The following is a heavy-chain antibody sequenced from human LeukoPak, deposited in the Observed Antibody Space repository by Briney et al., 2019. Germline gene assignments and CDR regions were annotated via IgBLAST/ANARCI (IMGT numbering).Heavy chain of an antibody. V-gene: IGHV3-30*02. CDR2: IQYDASNK. J-gene: IGHJ3*02. Sequence: GGSLRLSCAASGFTFSNYGMHWVRQAPGKGLEWVAFIQYDASNKYYSDSLKGRFTISRDNSKNTLYLQMNSLRPEDTAVYYCAKITDPQFDIWGQGTMVTVSS. CDR1: GFTFSNYG. CDR3: AKITDPQFDI. D-gene: IGHD3-16*01.